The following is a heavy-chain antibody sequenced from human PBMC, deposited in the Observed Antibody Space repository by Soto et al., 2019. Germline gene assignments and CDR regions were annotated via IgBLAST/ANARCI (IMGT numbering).Heavy chain of an antibody. D-gene: IGHD3-10*01. CDR2: IYHSGST. Sequence: PSETLSLTCTVSGGSISSGDYYWSCIRQPPGKGLEWVGEIYHSGSTNYNPSLKSRVTISVDTSKNQFSLKLSSVTAADTAVYHCAKLGPYGSESYSFRYNWIDPWGQGALVTVSS. CDR1: GGSISSGDYY. J-gene: IGHJ5*02. V-gene: IGHV4-61*08. CDR3: AKLGPYGSESYSFRYNWIDP.